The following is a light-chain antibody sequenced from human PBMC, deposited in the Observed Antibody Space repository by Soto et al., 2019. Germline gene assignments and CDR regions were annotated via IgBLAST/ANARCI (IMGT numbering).Light chain of an antibody. CDR1: NSNIESNY. Sequence: QSVLTQPPSASGTPGQRVTISCSGSNSNIESNYVCWYQQLPGTAPRLLIYRDNQRPSGVPDRFSGSKSGTSASLAISALRSEDEAEYYCTAWDDSLRGRLFGGGTKLTV. J-gene: IGLJ3*02. CDR2: RDN. CDR3: TAWDDSLRGRL. V-gene: IGLV1-47*01.